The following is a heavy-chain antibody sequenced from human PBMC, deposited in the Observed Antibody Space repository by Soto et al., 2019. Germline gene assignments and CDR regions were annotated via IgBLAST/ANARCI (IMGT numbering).Heavy chain of an antibody. J-gene: IGHJ6*02. V-gene: IGHV4-4*02. D-gene: IGHD1-26*01. CDR2: IYNSGST. CDR3: ERVSGSYYYGMDV. CDR1: GGSISSSNW. Sequence: QVQLQESGPGLVKPSGTLSLTCAVSGGSISSSNWWCWVRQPPRKGLEWMGEIYNSGSTNYNPSLKSRVTISVDKSKNQFSLKLSSVTAADPAVYYCERVSGSYYYGMDVWGQGTTVTVSS.